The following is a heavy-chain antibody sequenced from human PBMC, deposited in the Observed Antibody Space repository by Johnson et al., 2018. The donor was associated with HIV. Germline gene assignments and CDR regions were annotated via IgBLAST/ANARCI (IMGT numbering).Heavy chain of an antibody. V-gene: IGHV3-30*02. CDR3: AAGGVAATDAFDI. CDR1: GFTFSSYG. D-gene: IGHD2-15*01. CDR2: IRYDGNNK. J-gene: IGHJ3*02. Sequence: VQLVESGGGVVQPGGSLRLSCAASGFTFSSYGMHWVRQAPGKGLEWVAFIRYDGNNKYHAESVKGRFTISRDNFKNTLYLQMNSLRVEDTAVYYCAAGGVAATDAFDIWGQGTMVTVSS.